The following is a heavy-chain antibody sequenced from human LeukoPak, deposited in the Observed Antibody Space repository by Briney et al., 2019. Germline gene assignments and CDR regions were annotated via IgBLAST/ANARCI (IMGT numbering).Heavy chain of an antibody. CDR2: IGLSSGAR. CDR1: GFTFSDYS. D-gene: IGHD5-18*01. J-gene: IGHJ4*02. V-gene: IGHV3-48*04. Sequence: GGSLRLSCAASGFTFSDYSMNWVRQAPGKGLEWISYIGLSSGARYYADSVKGRFSISSDNAKNSLSLQMNSLRADDTAVYYCARDHNYAFDCWGQGILVTVSS. CDR3: ARDHNYAFDC.